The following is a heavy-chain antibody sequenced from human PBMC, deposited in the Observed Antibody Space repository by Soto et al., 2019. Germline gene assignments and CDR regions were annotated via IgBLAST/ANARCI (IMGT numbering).Heavy chain of an antibody. CDR2: IYSGGTT. CDR1: GFSVSSNY. D-gene: IGHD1-26*01. Sequence: EVQLVETGGGMIQPGGSLRLSCAVSGFSVSSNYMSWVRQAPGKGLEWVSLIYSGGTTSYADSVKGRFIISRDSSKNTLFLQMNSLRVEDTAVYYCAMRYIVGVTGDYWGQGTLVTVSS. CDR3: AMRYIVGVTGDY. V-gene: IGHV3-53*02. J-gene: IGHJ4*02.